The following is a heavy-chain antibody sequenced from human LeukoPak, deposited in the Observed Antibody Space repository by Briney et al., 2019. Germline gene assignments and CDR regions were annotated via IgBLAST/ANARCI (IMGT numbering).Heavy chain of an antibody. V-gene: IGHV3-23*01. CDR2: ISGSGGST. Sequence: GGSLRLSCAASGFTFSSYAMSWVRQAPGKGLERDSAISGSGGSTYYADSVKGRFTISRDNSKNTLYLQMNSLRAEDTAVYYCANCATAMVTYFGAFDIWGQGTMVTVSS. D-gene: IGHD5-18*01. CDR1: GFTFSSYA. J-gene: IGHJ3*02. CDR3: ANCATAMVTYFGAFDI.